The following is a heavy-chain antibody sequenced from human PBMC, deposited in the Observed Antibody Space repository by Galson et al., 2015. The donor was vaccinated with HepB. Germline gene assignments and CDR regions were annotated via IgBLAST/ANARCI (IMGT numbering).Heavy chain of an antibody. CDR2: MRSSGSSI. CDR3: ARIYYYDSSFYHSPFDP. J-gene: IGHJ5*02. Sequence: SLRLSCAASGFIFSDYGMNWVRQVPGKGLEWVSYMRSSGSSIYYADSVKGRFTIPRDKAKNSLDLQMNSLRAEDTAVYYCARIYYYDSSFYHSPFDPWGQGTLVTVSS. CDR1: GFIFSDYG. V-gene: IGHV3-48*01. D-gene: IGHD3-22*01.